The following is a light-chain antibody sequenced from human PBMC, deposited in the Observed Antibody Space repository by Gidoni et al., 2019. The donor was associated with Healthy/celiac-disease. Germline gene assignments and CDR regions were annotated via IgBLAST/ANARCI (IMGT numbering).Light chain of an antibody. V-gene: IGKV4-1*01. CDR2: WAS. CDR1: QSVLYSSNNKNY. J-gene: IGKJ3*01. Sequence: DIVMTQSPDPLAASLGERATINCKSSQSVLYSSNNKNYVAWYQQKPGQPPKLLIYWASTRESGVPDRFSGSGSGTDFTLTISSLQAEDVAVYYCQQYYSTPRTFGPXTKVDIK. CDR3: QQYYSTPRT.